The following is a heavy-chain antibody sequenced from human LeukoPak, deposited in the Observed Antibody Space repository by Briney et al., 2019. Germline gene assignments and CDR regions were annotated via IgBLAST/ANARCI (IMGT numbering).Heavy chain of an antibody. D-gene: IGHD6-13*01. CDR1: GFTFSNAW. J-gene: IGHJ5*02. CDR2: IKSKTDGGTT. V-gene: IGHV3-15*01. Sequence: GGSLRLSCAASGFTFSNAWMSWVRQAPGKGLEWVGRIKSKTDGGTTDYAAPVKGRFTISRDDSKNTLYLQMNSLKTEDTAVYYCTPRYKAACKGSSGWFDPWGQGTLVTVSS. CDR3: TPRYKAACKGSSGWFDP.